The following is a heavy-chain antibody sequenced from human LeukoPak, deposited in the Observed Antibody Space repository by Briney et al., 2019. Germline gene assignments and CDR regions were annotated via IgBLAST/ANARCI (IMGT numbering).Heavy chain of an antibody. CDR1: GFTFSSYG. V-gene: IGHV4-59*12. J-gene: IGHJ6*03. CDR3: ARVKDPGGYYYYYYMDI. Sequence: GSLRLSCAASGFTFSSYGMSWIRQPPGKGLEWIGHIYYSGRTNYNPSLKSRVTISVDTSKNQFSLKLSSVTAADTAVYYCARVKDPGGYYYYYYMDIWGKGNTVTVSS. CDR2: IYYSGRT. D-gene: IGHD3-16*01.